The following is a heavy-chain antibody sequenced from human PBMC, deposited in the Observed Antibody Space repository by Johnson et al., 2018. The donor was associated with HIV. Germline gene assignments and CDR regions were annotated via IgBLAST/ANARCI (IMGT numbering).Heavy chain of an antibody. D-gene: IGHD1-26*01. CDR2: IYSGGST. CDR3: AREGPTRLVGARGVFDAFDI. Sequence: VQLVESGGGLVQPGGSLRLSCAASGFTVSSNYMSWVRQAPGKGLEWVSVIYSGGSTYYADSVKGRFPISRDNSKNTLYLQMNSLRAEDTAVYYCAREGPTRLVGARGVFDAFDIWGQGTMVTVSS. V-gene: IGHV3-66*02. CDR1: GFTVSSNY. J-gene: IGHJ3*02.